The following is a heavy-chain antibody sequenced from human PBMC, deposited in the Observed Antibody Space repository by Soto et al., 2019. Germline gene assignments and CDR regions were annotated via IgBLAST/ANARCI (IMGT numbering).Heavy chain of an antibody. J-gene: IGHJ5*02. V-gene: IGHV3-23*01. CDR3: AQWMLTRTWYFWFDP. CDR1: GLSFSSNG. D-gene: IGHD2-8*01. CDR2: ISGSGASA. Sequence: EVQMLESGGGLVQPGGSLRLSCPASGLSFSSNGMTWVRQAPGKGLEWVSSISGSGASAYYADSVKGRFTISRDNSKNTLYLQMNGLRAEDTAVYYCAQWMLTRTWYFWFDPWGQGTLVTVSS.